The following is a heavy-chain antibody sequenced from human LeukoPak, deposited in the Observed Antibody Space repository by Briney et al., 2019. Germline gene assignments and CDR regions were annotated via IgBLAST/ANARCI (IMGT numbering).Heavy chain of an antibody. CDR1: GYTFTSYG. Sequence: ASVKVSCKASGYTFTSYGISWVRQAPGQGLEWMGWISAYNGNTNYAQKLQGRVTMTTDTSTSTAYMELTSLRSDDTAVYYCARVSSSPDYYYYGLDVWGQGTTVIVSS. J-gene: IGHJ6*02. D-gene: IGHD6-19*01. CDR2: ISAYNGNT. CDR3: ARVSSSPDYYYYGLDV. V-gene: IGHV1-18*01.